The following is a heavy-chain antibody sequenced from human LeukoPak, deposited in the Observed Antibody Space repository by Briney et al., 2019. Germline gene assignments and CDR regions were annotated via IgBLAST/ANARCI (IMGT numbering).Heavy chain of an antibody. J-gene: IGHJ4*02. V-gene: IGHV4-31*03. CDR3: ARHYLYVDTPMAYFDS. CDR2: IYYSGST. Sequence: SQTLSPTCTVSGGSISSGGYYWSWIRQHPGKGLEWIGYIYYSGSTYYNPSLKSRVTISVDTSKNQFSLKLRSVTAADTAMYYCARHYLYVDTPMAYFDSWGQGTLVTVSS. CDR1: GGSISSGGYY. D-gene: IGHD5-18*01.